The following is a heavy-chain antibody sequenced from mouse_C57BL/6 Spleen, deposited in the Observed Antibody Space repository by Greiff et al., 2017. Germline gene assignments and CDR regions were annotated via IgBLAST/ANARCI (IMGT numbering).Heavy chain of an antibody. CDR2: IDPSDSET. Sequence: VQLQQPGAELVRPGSSVKLSCKASGYTFTSYWMHWVKQRPIQGLEWIGNIDPSDSETHYNQKFKDKATLTVDKSSSTAYMQLSSLTSEDSAVYYCARRAPAYYSNYYFDYWGQGTTLTVSS. J-gene: IGHJ2*01. CDR3: ARRAPAYYSNYYFDY. D-gene: IGHD2-5*01. CDR1: GYTFTSYW. V-gene: IGHV1-52*01.